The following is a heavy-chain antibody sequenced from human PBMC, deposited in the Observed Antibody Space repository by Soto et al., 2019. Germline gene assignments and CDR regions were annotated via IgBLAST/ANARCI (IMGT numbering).Heavy chain of an antibody. Sequence: QVQLVESGGGVVQSGRSLRLSCAASGFTFSSYGMHWVRQAPGKGLEWVAVISYDGSNKYYADSVKGRFTISRDNSKNTLYLQMNSLGAEDTAVYYCAKDVLLWFGELSNTYGMDVWGQGITVTVSS. V-gene: IGHV3-30*18. J-gene: IGHJ6*02. CDR1: GFTFSSYG. D-gene: IGHD3-10*01. CDR2: ISYDGSNK. CDR3: AKDVLLWFGELSNTYGMDV.